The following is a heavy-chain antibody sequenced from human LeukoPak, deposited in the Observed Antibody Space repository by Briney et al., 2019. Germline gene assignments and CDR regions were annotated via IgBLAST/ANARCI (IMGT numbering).Heavy chain of an antibody. J-gene: IGHJ4*02. CDR2: INHSGST. Sequence: PSETLSLTCAVYGGSFSGYYWSWIRQPPGKGLEWIGGINHSGSTNYHPSLKSRVTISVDAPKNQFSLKLSSVTAAATAVYYCARGVRGYDFWSGYYPYFDYWGQGTLVTVSS. CDR3: ARGVRGYDFWSGYYPYFDY. V-gene: IGHV4-34*01. CDR1: GGSFSGYY. D-gene: IGHD3-3*01.